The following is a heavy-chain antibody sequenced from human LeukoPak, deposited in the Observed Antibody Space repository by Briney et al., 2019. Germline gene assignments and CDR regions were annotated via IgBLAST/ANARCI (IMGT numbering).Heavy chain of an antibody. Sequence: PGGSLRLSCAASGFTFSSYAMHWVRQAPGKGLEWVAVISYDGSNKYYADSVKGRFTISRDNSKNTLYLQMNSLRAEDTAVYYCAKDRHYDILTGSIPDYWGQGTLVTVSS. CDR2: ISYDGSNK. J-gene: IGHJ4*02. CDR3: AKDRHYDILTGSIPDY. V-gene: IGHV3-30-3*01. D-gene: IGHD3-9*01. CDR1: GFTFSSYA.